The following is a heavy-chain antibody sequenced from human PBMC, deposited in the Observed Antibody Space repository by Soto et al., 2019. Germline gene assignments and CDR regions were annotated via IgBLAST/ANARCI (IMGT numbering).Heavy chain of an antibody. D-gene: IGHD1-26*01. V-gene: IGHV3-23*01. CDR2: ISGSGATA. Sequence: EVQLLESGGGLVQPGGSLRLSGAGSGFTFRSFAMTWVRQAPGKGLEWVSVISGSGATAYYADSVRGRFALSRANSKHTVHLQTNSLTVEHTAAYYCARETRHSYSPDYYYYAMDVWGQGATVTVSS. CDR1: GFTFRSFA. J-gene: IGHJ6*02. CDR3: ARETRHSYSPDYYYYAMDV.